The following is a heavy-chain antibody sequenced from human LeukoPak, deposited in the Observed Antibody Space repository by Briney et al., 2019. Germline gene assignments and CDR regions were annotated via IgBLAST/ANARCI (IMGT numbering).Heavy chain of an antibody. Sequence: ASVKVSCKASGYTFTSYYMHWVRQAPGQGLTGLEWMGIINPSGGSTSYAQKFQGRVTMTRDTSTSTVYMELSSLRSEDTAVYYCARGGIFGSYYYDSSGFAQFDYWGQGTLVTVSS. V-gene: IGHV1-46*01. CDR1: GYTFTSYY. CDR3: ARGGIFGSYYYDSSGFAQFDY. D-gene: IGHD3-22*01. J-gene: IGHJ4*02. CDR2: INPSGGST.